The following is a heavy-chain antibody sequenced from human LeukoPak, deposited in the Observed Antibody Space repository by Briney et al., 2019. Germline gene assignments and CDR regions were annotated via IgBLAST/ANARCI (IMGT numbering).Heavy chain of an antibody. CDR1: GGSISSSSYY. CDR3: ARDLTTVVTPGFFDY. J-gene: IGHJ4*02. Sequence: PSETLSLTCTVSGGSISSSSYYWGWIRQPPGKGLEWIGSIYYSGSTYYNPSLKSRVTISVDTSKNQFSLKLSSVTAADTAVYYCARDLTTVVTPGFFDYWDQGTLVTVSS. D-gene: IGHD4-23*01. V-gene: IGHV4-39*07. CDR2: IYYSGST.